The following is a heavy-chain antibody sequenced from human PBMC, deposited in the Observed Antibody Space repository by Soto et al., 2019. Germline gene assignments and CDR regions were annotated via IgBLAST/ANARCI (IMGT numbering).Heavy chain of an antibody. CDR2: VHYSGST. CDR3: ARPTGNRFDS. V-gene: IGHV4-31*03. J-gene: IGHJ4*02. CDR1: GGSISSGGYY. D-gene: IGHD1-1*01. Sequence: QVQLQESDPGLVKPSQTLSLTCTVSGGSISSGGYYWSWIRQHPGKGLEWIGYVHYSGSTYYNPSVKSRATISMDTSNNQFSLRLTSVTAADTAVYYCARPTGNRFDSWGQGSLVTVSS.